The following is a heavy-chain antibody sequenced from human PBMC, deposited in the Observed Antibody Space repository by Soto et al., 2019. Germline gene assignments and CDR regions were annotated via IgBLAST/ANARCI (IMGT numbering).Heavy chain of an antibody. CDR1: GGSISSGGYY. Sequence: QVQLQESGPGLVKPSQTLSLTCTVSGGSISSGGYYWSWIRQHPGKGLEWIGYIYYSGSTYYNPFLKSRVTISVDTSKNQFSLKLSSVTAAGTAVYYCARGRYDYVWGSYAYDYWGQGTLVTVSS. CDR3: ARGRYDYVWGSYAYDY. J-gene: IGHJ4*02. V-gene: IGHV4-31*03. D-gene: IGHD3-16*01. CDR2: IYYSGST.